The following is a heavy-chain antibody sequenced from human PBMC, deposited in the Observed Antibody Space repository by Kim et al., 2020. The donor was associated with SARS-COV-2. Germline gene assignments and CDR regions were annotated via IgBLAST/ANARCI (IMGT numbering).Heavy chain of an antibody. CDR2: IYYSGST. J-gene: IGHJ4*02. Sequence: SETLSLTCTVSGGSISSYYWSWIRQPPGKGLEWIGYIYYSGSTNYNPSLKSRVTISVDTSKNQFSLKLSSVTAADTAVYYCARDFLPGYSSGWYGYWGQGTLVTVSS. CDR3: ARDFLPGYSSGWYGY. D-gene: IGHD6-19*01. CDR1: GGSISSYY. V-gene: IGHV4-59*01.